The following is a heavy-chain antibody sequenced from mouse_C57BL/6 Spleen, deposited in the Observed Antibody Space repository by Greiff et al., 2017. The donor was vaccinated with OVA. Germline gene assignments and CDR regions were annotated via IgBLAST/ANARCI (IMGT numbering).Heavy chain of an antibody. D-gene: IGHD2-4*01. V-gene: IGHV1-50*01. CDR2: IDTSDSDT. Sequence: QVQLQQPGAELVKPGASVKLSCKASGYTFTSYWMQWVKQRPGQGLEWIGEIDTSDSDTNYNQKFKGKATLTVDTSSSTAYMQLISLTSEDSAVYYWARYYDMAYWGQGTLVTVSA. J-gene: IGHJ3*01. CDR3: ARYYDMAY. CDR1: GYTFTSYW.